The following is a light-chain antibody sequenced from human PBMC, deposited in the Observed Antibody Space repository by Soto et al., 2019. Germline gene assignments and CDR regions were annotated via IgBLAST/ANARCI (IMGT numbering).Light chain of an antibody. V-gene: IGLV1-44*01. Sequence: QSVLTQPPSASGTPGQRVTISCSGSSSNIGSNIVNWYQQLPGTAPKLLIYTNNQRPSGVPDRFSGSKSGTSASLAISGLQSEDEADYYCAAWDDSLNGHGVFGGETKLTVL. CDR1: SSNIGSNI. J-gene: IGLJ3*02. CDR3: AAWDDSLNGHGV. CDR2: TNN.